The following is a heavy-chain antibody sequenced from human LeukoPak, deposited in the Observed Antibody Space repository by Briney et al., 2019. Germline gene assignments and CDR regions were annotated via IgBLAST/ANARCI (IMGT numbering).Heavy chain of an antibody. Sequence: SETLSLTCTVSGGSISSYYWSWIRQPPGKGLEWIGYIYYSGSTNYNPSLKSRVTISVDTSKNQFSLKLSSVTAADTAVYYCARVGSVTTDAFDIWGQGTMVTVSS. V-gene: IGHV4-59*01. CDR2: IYYSGST. CDR3: ARVGSVTTDAFDI. J-gene: IGHJ3*02. D-gene: IGHD4-17*01. CDR1: GGSISSYY.